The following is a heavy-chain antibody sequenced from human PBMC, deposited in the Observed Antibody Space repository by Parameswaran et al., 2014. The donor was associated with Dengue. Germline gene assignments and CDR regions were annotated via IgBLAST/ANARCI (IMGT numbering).Heavy chain of an antibody. V-gene: IGHV4-59*13. J-gene: IGHJ4*02. CDR3: AREEGRGSLDY. D-gene: IGHD1-26*01. Sequence: PGKGLEWIGYIYYSGSTNYNPSLKSRVTISVDTSKNQFSLKLSSVTAADTAVYYCAREEGRGSLDYWGQGTLVTVSS. CDR2: IYYSGST.